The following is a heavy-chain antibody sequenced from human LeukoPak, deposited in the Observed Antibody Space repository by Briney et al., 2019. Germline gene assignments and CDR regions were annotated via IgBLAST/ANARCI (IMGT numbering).Heavy chain of an antibody. D-gene: IGHD1-26*01. CDR2: IRSGGSPM. CDR1: GFTFSTYS. CDR3: ARDLRESGFDY. J-gene: IGHJ4*02. Sequence: GGSLRLSCAASGFTFSTYSMNWVRQAPGKGLEWISYIRSGGSPMYYADSVKGRFTISRDNAKNSLYLLMNSLRDEDTAVYYCARDLRESGFDYWGQGTLVTVSS. V-gene: IGHV3-48*02.